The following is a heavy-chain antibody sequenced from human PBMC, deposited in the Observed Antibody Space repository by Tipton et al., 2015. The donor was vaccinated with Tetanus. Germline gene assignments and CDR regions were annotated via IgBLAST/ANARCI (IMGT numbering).Heavy chain of an antibody. D-gene: IGHD1-26*01. J-gene: IGHJ4*02. CDR3: ARDQARGARGWNYFDC. CDR1: TDSISSTSYY. V-gene: IGHV4-39*07. Sequence: GLVKPSEILSLTCSVFTDSISSTSYYWVWLRQPPGKGLEWIGYIYYSGSTYYNPSLKSRVTILVDTSKNQFSLKLKSVTAADTAVYYCARDQARGARGWNYFDCWGQGTLVTVPS. CDR2: IYYSGST.